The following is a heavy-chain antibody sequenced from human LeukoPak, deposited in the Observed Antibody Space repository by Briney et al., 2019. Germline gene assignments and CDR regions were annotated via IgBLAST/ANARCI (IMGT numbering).Heavy chain of an antibody. J-gene: IGHJ4*02. Sequence: SETLSLTCTVSGGSISSSSYYWGWIRQPPGQGLEWIGSIYYSGSTYYNPSLKSRVTISVDTSKNQFSLKLSSVTAADTAVYYCARHPVGATSDYWGQGTLVTVSS. CDR3: ARHPVGATSDY. V-gene: IGHV4-39*01. CDR2: IYYSGST. D-gene: IGHD1-26*01. CDR1: GGSISSSSYY.